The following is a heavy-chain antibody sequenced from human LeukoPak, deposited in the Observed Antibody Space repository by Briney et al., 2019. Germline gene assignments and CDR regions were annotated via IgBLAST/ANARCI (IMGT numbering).Heavy chain of an antibody. CDR2: ISPGGDTP. J-gene: IGHJ4*02. Sequence: GGSLRLSCVASGFNFADYSMDWVRQAPGKGLEWVSGISPGGDTPYYADSVRGRFTISRDNSKNTMYLQMNSLRAEDTAVYYCAQDRAWIEFYFWGQGTLVTVSS. D-gene: IGHD5-12*01. CDR1: GFNFADYS. V-gene: IGHV3-23*01. CDR3: AQDRAWIEFYF.